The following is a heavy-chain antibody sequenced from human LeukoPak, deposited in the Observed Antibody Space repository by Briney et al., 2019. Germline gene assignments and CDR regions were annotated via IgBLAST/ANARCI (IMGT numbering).Heavy chain of an antibody. CDR2: ISSSSSTI. CDR3: ARDVTWGYGDYQPYYFDY. D-gene: IGHD4-17*01. J-gene: IGHJ4*02. V-gene: IGHV3-48*01. Sequence: PGGSLRLSCAASGFTFSSYSMNWVRQAPGKGLEWVSYISSSSSTIYYADSVKGRFTISRDNAKNSLYLQMNSLRAEDTAVYYCARDVTWGYGDYQPYYFDYWGQGTLVTVSS. CDR1: GFTFSSYS.